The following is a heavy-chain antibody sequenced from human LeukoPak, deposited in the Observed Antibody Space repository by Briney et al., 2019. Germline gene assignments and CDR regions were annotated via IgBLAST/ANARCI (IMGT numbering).Heavy chain of an antibody. Sequence: ASVKVSCKASGGTFSSYTISWVRQAPGQGLEWMGRIIPILGIANYAQKFQGRVTITADKSTSTAYMELSSLRSEDTAVYYCARGQGYYDSSLSYFDYWGQGTLVTVSS. J-gene: IGHJ4*02. CDR1: GGTFSSYT. V-gene: IGHV1-69*02. D-gene: IGHD3-22*01. CDR2: IIPILGIA. CDR3: ARGQGYYDSSLSYFDY.